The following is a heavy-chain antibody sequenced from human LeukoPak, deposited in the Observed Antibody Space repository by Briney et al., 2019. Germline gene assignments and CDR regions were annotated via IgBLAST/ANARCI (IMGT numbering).Heavy chain of an antibody. J-gene: IGHJ4*02. CDR2: IRYDGSNK. CDR1: RFTFSNYG. Sequence: GGSLRLSCAASRFTFSNYGMHWVRQAPGKGLEWVAFIRYDGSNKYYADSVKGRFTISRDNSKNTLYLQMNSLRAEDTAVYYCAKTTKDSSGYLDYWGQGTLVTVSS. V-gene: IGHV3-30*02. CDR3: AKTTKDSSGYLDY. D-gene: IGHD3-22*01.